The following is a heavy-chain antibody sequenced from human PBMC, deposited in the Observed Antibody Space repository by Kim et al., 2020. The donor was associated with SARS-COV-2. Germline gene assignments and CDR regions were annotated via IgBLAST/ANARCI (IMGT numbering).Heavy chain of an antibody. J-gene: IGHJ4*02. V-gene: IGHV1-46*01. Sequence: TNKGQKFQGRVTRTRDTSTSTVFMELSSLRSDDTAVYFCARETPSAFYFDYWGQGTLVTVSS. CDR3: ARETPSAFYFDY. D-gene: IGHD2-15*01. CDR2: T.